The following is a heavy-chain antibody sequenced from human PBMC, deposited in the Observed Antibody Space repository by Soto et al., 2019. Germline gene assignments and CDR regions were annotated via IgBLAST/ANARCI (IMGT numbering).Heavy chain of an antibody. D-gene: IGHD6-13*01. CDR3: ARGGSSWYLAYYYYYMDV. CDR1: GGSISSSSYY. J-gene: IGHJ6*03. V-gene: IGHV4-61*05. CDR2: IYYSGST. Sequence: SETLSLTCTVSGGSISSSSYYWGWIRQPPGKGLEWIGYIYYSGSTNYNPSLKSRVTISVDTSKNQFSLKLSSVTAADTAVYYCARGGSSWYLAYYYYYMDVWGKGTTVTVSS.